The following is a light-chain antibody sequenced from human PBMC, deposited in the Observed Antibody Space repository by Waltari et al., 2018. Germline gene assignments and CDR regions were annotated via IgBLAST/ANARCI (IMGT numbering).Light chain of an antibody. V-gene: IGKV3-15*01. J-gene: IGKJ1*01. CDR2: DAS. CDR3: QQYNQWPRT. Sequence: EIVMTQSPATLSVSPGDSANLPCRAGQSVGSKLACYKQIPGQAPRLLIYDASTRATAIPDRFNVGGSGTEFTLAISSLQSEDFAVYYCQQYNQWPRTFGQGTKVEIK. CDR1: QSVGSK.